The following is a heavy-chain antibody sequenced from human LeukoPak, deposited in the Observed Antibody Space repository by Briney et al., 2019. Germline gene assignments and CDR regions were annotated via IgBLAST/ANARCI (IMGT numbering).Heavy chain of an antibody. V-gene: IGHV3-23*01. CDR1: GFTFSSYA. CDR2: ISSSGGST. Sequence: PGGSLRLSCAASGFTFSSYAMSWVRQAPGKGLEWVSAISSSGGSTYYADSVKGRFTISRDNSKNTLYLQMNSLRAEDTAVYYCAKGHGGSGSYYDYYYGMDVWGQGTTVTVSS. CDR3: AKGHGGSGSYYDYYYGMDV. J-gene: IGHJ6*02. D-gene: IGHD3-10*01.